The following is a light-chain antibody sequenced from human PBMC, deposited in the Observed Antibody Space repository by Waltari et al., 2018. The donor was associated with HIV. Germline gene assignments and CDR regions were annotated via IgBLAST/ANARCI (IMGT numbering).Light chain of an antibody. CDR2: LGS. Sequence: DIVLTQSPLSLPVTPGESASISCKSSQSLLHSNGYNYLDWYLQKPGQSPQLLIYLGSDRASGVADRFSGSGSGTYFTLKISRVEPEDVGVYYCMQVLQAPLTFGGGTQLEI. J-gene: IGKJ4*02. V-gene: IGKV2-28*01. CDR1: QSLLHSNGYNY. CDR3: MQVLQAPLT.